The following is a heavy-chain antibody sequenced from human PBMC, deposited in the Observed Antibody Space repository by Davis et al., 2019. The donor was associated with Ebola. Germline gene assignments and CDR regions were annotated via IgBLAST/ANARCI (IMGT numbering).Heavy chain of an antibody. J-gene: IGHJ6*02. D-gene: IGHD3-3*01. Sequence: AASVKVSCQASGCTFSNYAIPWVRQAPGQGLEWMGWMHPNSGNTGYAQKFQGRVTITADKSTSTAYMELSSLRSEDTAVYYCARDITIFGAVIKAEYYYGMDVWGQGTTVTVSS. V-gene: IGHV1-69*10. CDR2: MHPNSGNT. CDR3: ARDITIFGAVIKAEYYYGMDV. CDR1: GCTFSNYA.